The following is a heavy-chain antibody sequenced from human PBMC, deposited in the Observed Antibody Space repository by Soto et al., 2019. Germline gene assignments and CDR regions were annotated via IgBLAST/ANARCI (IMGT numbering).Heavy chain of an antibody. J-gene: IGHJ4*02. Sequence: ASVNVSCKASGYTFTTFAMHWVRQAPGQRLEWMGWMNADSGNTGYEQKFQGRVTMTSNTAINTAYMELSSLRSEGTAVYYCAKGGWRGYCSATSCYTINYWGQGTLVTVSS. D-gene: IGHD2-2*02. CDR2: MNADSGNT. CDR1: GYTFTTFA. CDR3: AKGGWRGYCSATSCYTINY. V-gene: IGHV1-8*02.